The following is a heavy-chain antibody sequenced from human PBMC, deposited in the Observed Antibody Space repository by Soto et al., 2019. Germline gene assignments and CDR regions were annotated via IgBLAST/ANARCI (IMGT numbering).Heavy chain of an antibody. CDR1: GYTFTSYD. CDR3: ARPPAAIMGGEYYYYYYGMDV. D-gene: IGHD2-2*02. J-gene: IGHJ6*02. CDR2: MNPNSGNT. V-gene: IGHV1-8*01. Sequence: ASVKVSCKAPGYTFTSYDITWVRQATGQGLEWMGWMNPNSGNTGYAQKFQGRVTMTRDTSISTAYMELSSLRSEDTAVYYCARPPAAIMGGEYYYYYYGMDVWGQGTTVTVSS.